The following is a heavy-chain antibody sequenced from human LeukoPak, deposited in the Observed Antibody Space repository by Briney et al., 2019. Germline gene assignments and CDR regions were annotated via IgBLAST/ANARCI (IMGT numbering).Heavy chain of an antibody. D-gene: IGHD5-18*01. J-gene: IGHJ6*02. CDR3: ARDRIRLWTHYGMDV. V-gene: IGHV4-4*02. Sequence: SGTLSLTCAVSGGSISSSNWWSWVRQPPGKGLEWIGEIYHSGSTNYNPSLKSRVTISVDKSKNQFSLKLSSVTAADTAVYYCARDRIRLWTHYGMDVWGQGTTVTVSS. CDR1: GGSISSSNW. CDR2: IYHSGST.